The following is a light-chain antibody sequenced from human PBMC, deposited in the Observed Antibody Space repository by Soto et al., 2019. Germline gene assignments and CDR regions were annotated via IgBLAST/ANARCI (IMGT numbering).Light chain of an antibody. CDR3: QQYYSYPPWT. Sequence: EIVLTQSPGTLSLSPGERATLSCRASQSVSRSYLAWYQQKPGQAPRLLIYGASSRATGIPDRFSGSGSGTDFTLTISCLQSEDFATYYCQQYYSYPPWTFGQGTKVDIK. J-gene: IGKJ1*01. CDR1: QSVSRSY. V-gene: IGKV3-20*01. CDR2: GAS.